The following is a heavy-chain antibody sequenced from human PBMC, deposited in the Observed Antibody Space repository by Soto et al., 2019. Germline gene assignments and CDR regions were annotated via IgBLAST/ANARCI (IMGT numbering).Heavy chain of an antibody. J-gene: IGHJ6*02. CDR3: ARRKYNWNHHYYYYGMDV. V-gene: IGHV1-18*01. Sequence: ASVKVSCKASGYTFTSYGISWVRQAPGQGLEWMGWISAYNGNTNYAQKLQGRVTMTADESTSTAYMELSSLRSEDTAVYYCARRKYNWNHHYYYYGMDVWGQGTTVTVSS. D-gene: IGHD1-20*01. CDR1: GYTFTSYG. CDR2: ISAYNGNT.